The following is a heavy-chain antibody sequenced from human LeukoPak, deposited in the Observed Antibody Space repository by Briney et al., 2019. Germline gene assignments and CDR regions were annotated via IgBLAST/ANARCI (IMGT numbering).Heavy chain of an antibody. CDR3: ARGYDSSAYYPFNY. CDR2: INHSGRT. V-gene: IGHV4-34*01. D-gene: IGHD3-22*01. CDR1: GGSFSGYY. J-gene: IGHJ4*02. Sequence: PSETLSLTCAVYGGSFSGYYWSWIRQPPGKGLEWIGEINHSGRTNYNPSLKSRVTISVDKSKNQFSLKLSSVTAADTAVYYCARGYDSSAYYPFNYWGQGTLVTVSS.